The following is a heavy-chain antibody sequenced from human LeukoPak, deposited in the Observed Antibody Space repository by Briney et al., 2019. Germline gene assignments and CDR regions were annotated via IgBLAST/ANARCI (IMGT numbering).Heavy chain of an antibody. CDR2: IYYSGST. D-gene: IGHD2-15*01. J-gene: IGHJ5*02. Sequence: SETLSLTCTVSGGSISSYYWSWIRQPPGKGLEWIGYIYYSGSTNYNPSLKSRVTISVDTSKNQFSLKLSSVTAADTAVYYCARVFSDLGYCSGGSCYAVWFDPWGQGTLVTVSS. CDR3: ARVFSDLGYCSGGSCYAVWFDP. V-gene: IGHV4-59*01. CDR1: GGSISSYY.